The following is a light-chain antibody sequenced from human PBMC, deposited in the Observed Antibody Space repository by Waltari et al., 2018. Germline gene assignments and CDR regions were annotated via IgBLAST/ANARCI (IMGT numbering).Light chain of an antibody. Sequence: DIQMTQSPSSLSASVGHRVTITCRASQSISNSLNWYQQKPVKVPNHLIYAASSVHSGVPSRFSGSGSGTDFTLTISSLQPEDFATYYCQQSYSTPVTFGGGTKVEIK. CDR1: QSISNS. CDR3: QQSYSTPVT. J-gene: IGKJ4*01. V-gene: IGKV1-39*01. CDR2: AAS.